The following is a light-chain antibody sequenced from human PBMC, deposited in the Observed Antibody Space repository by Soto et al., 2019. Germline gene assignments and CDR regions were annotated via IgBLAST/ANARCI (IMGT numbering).Light chain of an antibody. Sequence: QSVLTQPPSASGSPGQSITISCTGTSSDVGSYNLVSWYQQHPGKAPKLMIYEVTKRPSGVSNRFSGSKSGNTASLTISGLQAEDEADYYCCSYAGSSILVFGGGTKLTVL. CDR3: CSYAGSSILV. CDR2: EVT. CDR1: SSDVGSYNL. J-gene: IGLJ2*01. V-gene: IGLV2-23*02.